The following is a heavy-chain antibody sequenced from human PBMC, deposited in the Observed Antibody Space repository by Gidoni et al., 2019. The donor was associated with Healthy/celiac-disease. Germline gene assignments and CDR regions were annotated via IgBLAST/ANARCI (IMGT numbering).Heavy chain of an antibody. Sequence: QLQLQESGSGLVKPSQTLSLTCAVSCGSISSGGYSWSWIRQPPGKGLEWIGYIYHSGSTYYNPSLKSRVTISVDRSKNQFSLKLSSVTAADTAVYYCARGFNIYGDYAVGYWGQGTLVTVSS. V-gene: IGHV4-30-2*01. CDR2: IYHSGST. J-gene: IGHJ4*02. CDR1: CGSISSGGYS. CDR3: ARGFNIYGDYAVGY. D-gene: IGHD4-17*01.